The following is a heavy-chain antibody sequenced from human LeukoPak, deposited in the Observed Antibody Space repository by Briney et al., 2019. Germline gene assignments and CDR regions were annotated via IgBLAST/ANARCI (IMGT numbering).Heavy chain of an antibody. D-gene: IGHD5-24*01. V-gene: IGHV1-46*01. J-gene: IGHJ3*02. CDR2: INPSGGST. CDR1: VYTGTSYY. Sequence: ASVKVSCKASVYTGTSYYMHWVRQARGQGLEWMGIINPSGGSTSYAQKLKGRVTMTRDMSTSTVYMELSSLRSEDTAVYYCSRVVEDGYNAYAFDIWGQGTMVTVSS. CDR3: SRVVEDGYNAYAFDI.